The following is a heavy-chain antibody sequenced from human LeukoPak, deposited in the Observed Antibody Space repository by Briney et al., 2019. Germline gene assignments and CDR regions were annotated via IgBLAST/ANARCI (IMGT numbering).Heavy chain of an antibody. CDR3: ARSSVWFGEPTLDY. J-gene: IGHJ4*02. D-gene: IGHD3-10*01. CDR1: GGSFSGYY. V-gene: IGHV4-34*01. CDR2: INHSGST. Sequence: SETLSLTCAVYGGSFSGYYWSWIRQPPGKGLEWIGEINHSGSTNYNPSVKSRVTISVDTSKNQFSLKLSSVTAADTAVYYCARSSVWFGEPTLDYWGQGTLVTVSS.